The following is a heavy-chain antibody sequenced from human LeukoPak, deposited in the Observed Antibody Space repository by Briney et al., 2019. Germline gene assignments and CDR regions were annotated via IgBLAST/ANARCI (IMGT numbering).Heavy chain of an antibody. CDR3: ARDPLGGYHFDY. D-gene: IGHD3-16*02. V-gene: IGHV4-59*01. CDR1: GGSISSYY. CDR2: ISYSGST. J-gene: IGHJ4*02. Sequence: SETLSLTCTVSGGSISSYYWSWIRQPPGKGLEWIGYISYSGSTKYNPSLKSRVTISVDRSKNQFSLKLSSVTAADTAVYYCARDPLGGYHFDYWGQGTPVTVSS.